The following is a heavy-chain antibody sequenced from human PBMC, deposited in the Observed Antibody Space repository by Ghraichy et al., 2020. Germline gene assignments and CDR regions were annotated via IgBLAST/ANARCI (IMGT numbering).Heavy chain of an antibody. CDR1: GFTFSSYW. V-gene: IGHV3-74*01. CDR2: INSDGSST. CDR3: ARDRFLLNWFDP. Sequence: GESLNISCAASGFTFSSYWMHWVRQAPGKGLVWVSLINSDGSSTSYADSVKGRFTISRDNAKNTLYLQMNSLRAEDTAVYYCARDRFLLNWFDPWGQGTLVTVSS. J-gene: IGHJ5*02. D-gene: IGHD3-3*01.